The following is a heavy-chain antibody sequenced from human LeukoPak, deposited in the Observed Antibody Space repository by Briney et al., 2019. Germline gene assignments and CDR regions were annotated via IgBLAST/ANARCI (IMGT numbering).Heavy chain of an antibody. V-gene: IGHV3-53*01. J-gene: IGHJ2*01. Sequence: PGGSLRLSCAVSGFTVSSNYMSWVRQAPGKGLEWVSVFYSGGSTYYADSVKGRFTISRDNSKNTLYLQMNSLRDEDTAVYYCAREVVTAGPTRWYFDLWGQGTLVTVSS. CDR1: GFTVSSNY. D-gene: IGHD2-21*02. CDR3: AREVVTAGPTRWYFDL. CDR2: FYSGGST.